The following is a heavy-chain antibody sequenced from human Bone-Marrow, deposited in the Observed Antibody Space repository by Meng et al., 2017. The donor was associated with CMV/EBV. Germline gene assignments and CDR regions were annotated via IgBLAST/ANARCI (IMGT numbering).Heavy chain of an antibody. Sequence: GGSLRLSCAASGFTFSRYWMSWVRQAPGKGLEWVANIKEDGSERYHVDSVKGRFTISRDNAKNSLYLQMNSLRAEDTAVYYCARVCSGGSCYNYWGQGTLVPVSS. V-gene: IGHV3-7*01. J-gene: IGHJ4*02. CDR1: GFTFSRYW. CDR2: IKEDGSER. D-gene: IGHD2-15*01. CDR3: ARVCSGGSCYNY.